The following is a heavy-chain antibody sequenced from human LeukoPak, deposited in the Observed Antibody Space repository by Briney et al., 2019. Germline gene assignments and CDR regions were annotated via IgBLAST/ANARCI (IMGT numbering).Heavy chain of an antibody. D-gene: IGHD1-14*01. CDR2: IIPIFGTA. Sequence: GSSVKVSCKASGGTFSSYAISRVRQAPGQGLEWMGGIIPIFGTANYAQKFQGRVTITADESTSTAYMELSSLRSEDTAVYYCARDWGTLEDYYYGMDVWGQGTTVTVSS. CDR3: ARDWGTLEDYYYGMDV. J-gene: IGHJ6*02. CDR1: GGTFSSYA. V-gene: IGHV1-69*01.